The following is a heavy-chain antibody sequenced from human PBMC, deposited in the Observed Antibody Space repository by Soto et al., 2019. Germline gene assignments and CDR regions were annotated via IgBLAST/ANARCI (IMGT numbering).Heavy chain of an antibody. CDR2: IWYDGSNK. J-gene: IGHJ6*03. CDR3: ARRGYSYGSHRIHYYMDV. Sequence: GGSLRLSCAASGFTFSSYGMHWVRQAPGKGLEWVAVIWYDGSNKYYADSVKGRFTISRDNSKNQFSLKLSSVTAADTAVYYCARRGYSYGSHRIHYYMDVWGKGTTVTVSS. CDR1: GFTFSSYG. D-gene: IGHD5-18*01. V-gene: IGHV3-33*01.